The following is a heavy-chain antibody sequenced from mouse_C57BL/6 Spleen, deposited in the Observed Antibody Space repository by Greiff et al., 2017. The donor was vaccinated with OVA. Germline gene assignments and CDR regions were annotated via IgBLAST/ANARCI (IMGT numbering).Heavy chain of an antibody. CDR1: GYTFTSYW. Sequence: QVQLQQPGAELVRPGSSVKLSCKASGYTFTSYWMDWVKQRPGQGLEWIGNIYPSDSETHYNQKFKDKATLTVDKSSSTAYMQLSSLTSEDSAVYYGARDGVITTVVATGYFDVWGTGTTVTVSS. V-gene: IGHV1-61*01. CDR3: ARDGVITTVVATGYFDV. CDR2: IYPSDSET. J-gene: IGHJ1*03. D-gene: IGHD1-1*01.